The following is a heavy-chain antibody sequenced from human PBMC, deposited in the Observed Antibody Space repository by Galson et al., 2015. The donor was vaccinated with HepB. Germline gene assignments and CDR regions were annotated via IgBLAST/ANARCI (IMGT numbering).Heavy chain of an antibody. CDR1: GDSINSGYYY. CDR3: ARQRYSRVHPFNM. CDR2: VYYSGST. Sequence: ETLSLTCTVSGDSINSGYYYWGWIRQPPGKGLEWIGTVYYSGSTYYNDNSSLKSRVTISVDTSNNHFSLRLNSVTAADTAVYYCARQRYSRVHPFNMWGRGTMVTVSS. J-gene: IGHJ3*02. D-gene: IGHD6-13*01. V-gene: IGHV4-39*01.